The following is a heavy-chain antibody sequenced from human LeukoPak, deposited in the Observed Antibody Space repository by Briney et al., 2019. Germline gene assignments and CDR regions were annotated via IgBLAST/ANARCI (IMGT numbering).Heavy chain of an antibody. CDR3: ARGKAGTQDYFYYTDV. CDR2: IYTSGST. V-gene: IGHV4-4*07. D-gene: IGHD6-19*01. J-gene: IGHJ6*03. CDR1: GGSISSYY. Sequence: PSETLFLTCTVSGGSISSYYWSWIRQPAGKGLEWIGRIYTSGSTNYNPSLKSRVTMSVDTSKNQFSLKLSSVTAADTAVYYCARGKAGTQDYFYYTDVWGKGTTVTIS.